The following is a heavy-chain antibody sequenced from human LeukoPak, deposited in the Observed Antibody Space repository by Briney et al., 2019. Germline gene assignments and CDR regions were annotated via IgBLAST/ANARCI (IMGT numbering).Heavy chain of an antibody. D-gene: IGHD2-15*01. Sequence: ASVKVSCKASGYTFTGYYMHWVRQAPGQGLEWMGRINPNSGGTNYAQKFQGRVTMTRDTSISTAYMELSRLRSDDTAVYYCARERAVQGYCSGGSCYISDYWGQGTLVTVSS. CDR2: INPNSGGT. J-gene: IGHJ4*02. V-gene: IGHV1-2*06. CDR3: ARERAVQGYCSGGSCYISDY. CDR1: GYTFTGYY.